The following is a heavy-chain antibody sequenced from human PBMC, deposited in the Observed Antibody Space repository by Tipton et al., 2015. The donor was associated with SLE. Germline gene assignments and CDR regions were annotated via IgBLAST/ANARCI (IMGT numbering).Heavy chain of an antibody. J-gene: IGHJ4*02. CDR2: IYSGGST. V-gene: IGHV3-53*01. CDR1: GFTVSSNY. CDR3: ARDRYDSSGYYFDY. Sequence: SLRLSCAASGFTVSSNYMSWVRQAPGKGLEWVSVIYSGGSTYYADSVKGRFTISRHNSKNTLYLQMNSLRAEDTAVYYCARDRYDSSGYYFDYWGQGTLVTVSS. D-gene: IGHD3-22*01.